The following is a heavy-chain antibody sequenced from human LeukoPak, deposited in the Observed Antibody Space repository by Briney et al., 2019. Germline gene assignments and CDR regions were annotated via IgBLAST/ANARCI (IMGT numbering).Heavy chain of an antibody. V-gene: IGHV1-69*05. D-gene: IGHD2-2*01. CDR1: GGTFNNAG. CDR2: IIPVLGTT. Sequence: ASVKVSCKSSGGTFNNAGVSWVRQAPGQGLEWVGGIIPVLGTTKYAQIFQGRVTITTDESTRIAYMAMSSLRSQDTAVYFCARGSFCRSTSCRFFFDSWGQGTLVTVSS. CDR3: ARGSFCRSTSCRFFFDS. J-gene: IGHJ4*02.